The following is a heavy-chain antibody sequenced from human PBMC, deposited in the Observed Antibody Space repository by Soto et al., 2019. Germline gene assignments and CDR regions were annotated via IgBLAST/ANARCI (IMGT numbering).Heavy chain of an antibody. Sequence: ASETLSLTCSVSGGSINSYWWSWIRQPAGKGLEWIGRVYSSGTTDYNPSLNSRATLSVETSKNQFSLKLSSVTAADTAVHYCARDIGSYAYGEGYWGQGIQVTV. D-gene: IGHD3-10*01. CDR1: GGSINSYW. CDR3: ARDIGSYAYGEGY. CDR2: VYSSGTT. V-gene: IGHV4-4*07. J-gene: IGHJ4*02.